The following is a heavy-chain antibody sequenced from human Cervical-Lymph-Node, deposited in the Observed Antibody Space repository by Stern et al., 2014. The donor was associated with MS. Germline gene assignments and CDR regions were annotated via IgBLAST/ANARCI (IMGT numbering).Heavy chain of an antibody. CDR2: INPYSGNA. CDR1: GYTFTSYD. J-gene: IGHJ4*02. CDR3: ARGRELLSLDY. Sequence: VQLVESGAEVKKPGASVKVSCKASGYTFTSYDINWVRQGTGQGLEWMGWINPYSGNAVYAQKFQGRVTMTRDNSTSTAYLELTSLRSEDTAVFYCARGRELLSLDYWGQGTLVTVSS. V-gene: IGHV1-8*01. D-gene: IGHD1-26*01.